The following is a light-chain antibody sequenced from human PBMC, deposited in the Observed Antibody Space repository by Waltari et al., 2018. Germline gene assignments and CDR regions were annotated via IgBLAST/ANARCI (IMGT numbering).Light chain of an antibody. V-gene: IGKV3-15*01. CDR1: QSVSSN. CDR3: QQYNNWPFT. J-gene: IGKJ3*01. Sequence: EIVMTQSPATLSVSPGERARLSCRASQSVSSNLAWYQQKPGQAPRLLIYGASTRATGIPARFSGSGSGTEFTLTISSLQSEDFAVYYCQQYNNWPFTFGPGTKVDIK. CDR2: GAS.